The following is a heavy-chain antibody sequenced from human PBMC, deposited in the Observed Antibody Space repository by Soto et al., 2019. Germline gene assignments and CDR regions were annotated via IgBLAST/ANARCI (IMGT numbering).Heavy chain of an antibody. CDR1: GGSINSNNYY. CDR3: AKVVVAATRHSDFDS. V-gene: IGHV4-39*02. D-gene: IGHD2-15*01. CDR2: IYYDGST. Sequence: SETLSLTCTVSGGSINSNNYYWAWIRQPPGKGLAWIASIYYDGSTYYNTSLKSRVTISRDTSKNQFSLRLTSMTTADTTVYYCAKVVVAATRHSDFDSWGQGTLVTVSS. J-gene: IGHJ4*02.